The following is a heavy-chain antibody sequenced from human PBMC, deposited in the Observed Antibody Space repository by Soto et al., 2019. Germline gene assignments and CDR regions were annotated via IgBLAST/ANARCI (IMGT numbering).Heavy chain of an antibody. Sequence: GSLRLSCASSGFTFSSYSMSWVRQAPGKGLEWVSSISSSSSYIYYADSVKGRFTISRDNAKNSLYLQMNSLRSEDTAVYYCARGYSSYIVVVPAAMAPPYYYYGMDVWGQGTTVTVSS. CDR3: ARGYSSYIVVVPAAMAPPYYYYGMDV. V-gene: IGHV3-21*04. CDR2: ISSSSSYI. D-gene: IGHD2-2*01. J-gene: IGHJ6*02. CDR1: GFTFSSYS.